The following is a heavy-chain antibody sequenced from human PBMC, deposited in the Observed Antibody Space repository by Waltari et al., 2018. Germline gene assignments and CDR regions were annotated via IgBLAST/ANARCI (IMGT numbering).Heavy chain of an antibody. J-gene: IGHJ4*02. V-gene: IGHV1-8*01. CDR1: GYTFTSYD. D-gene: IGHD1-26*01. CDR3: ARAPGSWGYGY. Sequence: QVQLVQSGAEVKKPGASVKVSCKASGYTFTSYDSNWVRQATGQGLEWMGWMNPTSGNTGYAHKYQVRGTMTRNTSISTAYMELSSLRSEYTAVYYCARAPGSWGYGYWGQGTLVTVSS. CDR2: MNPTSGNT.